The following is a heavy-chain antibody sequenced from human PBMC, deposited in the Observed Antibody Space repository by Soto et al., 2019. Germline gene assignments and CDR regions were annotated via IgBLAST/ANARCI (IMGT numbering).Heavy chain of an antibody. Sequence: EVQLLESGGGLVQPGGSLRLSCAASGFTFSSYAMSWVRQTPGKGLEWVSVISGSGGRTWYGDSVKGRFTISRDNPKNTLYLQMNSLRAEDTAVYYCAKDPRDGYDFGYFDYWGQGTLVTVSS. V-gene: IGHV3-23*01. J-gene: IGHJ4*02. D-gene: IGHD5-12*01. CDR2: ISGSGGRT. CDR1: GFTFSSYA. CDR3: AKDPRDGYDFGYFDY.